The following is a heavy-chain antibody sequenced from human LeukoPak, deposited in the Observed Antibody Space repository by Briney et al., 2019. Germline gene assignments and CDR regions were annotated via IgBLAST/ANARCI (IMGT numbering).Heavy chain of an antibody. CDR1: GFTFSSYA. J-gene: IGHJ4*02. D-gene: IGHD3-22*01. Sequence: GGSLRLSCAASGFTFSSYAISWVRQAPAKGLEWVSGISGSGGSTYYAHSVKGRFPISSDNSKNTLYLQMNSLGAEDTAVYYCASQTPGPDDSSGYYDYWGQGTLVTVSS. CDR3: ASQTPGPDDSSGYYDY. V-gene: IGHV3-23*01. CDR2: ISGSGGST.